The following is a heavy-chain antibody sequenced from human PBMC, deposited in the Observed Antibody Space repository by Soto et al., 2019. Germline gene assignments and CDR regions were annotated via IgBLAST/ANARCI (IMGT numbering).Heavy chain of an antibody. D-gene: IGHD3-22*01. Sequence: QLQLQESGPGLVKPSETLSLTCTVSGGSISSSSYYWGWIRQPPGKGLEWIGSIYYSGSTYYNPSLKSRVTISVDTSKNQFSLKLSSVTAADTAVYYCARHHGSSGYGPDAFDIWGQGTMVTVSS. CDR2: IYYSGST. CDR1: GGSISSSSYY. V-gene: IGHV4-39*01. CDR3: ARHHGSSGYGPDAFDI. J-gene: IGHJ3*02.